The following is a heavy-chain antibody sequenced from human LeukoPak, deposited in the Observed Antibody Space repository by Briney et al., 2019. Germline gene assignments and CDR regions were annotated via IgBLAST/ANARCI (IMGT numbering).Heavy chain of an antibody. CDR1: GFTFSSYA. J-gene: IGHJ6*02. CDR3: ARDYYGSGSGMDV. CDR2: ISYDGSNK. V-gene: IGHV3-30-3*01. Sequence: GGSLRLSCAASGFTFSSYAMHWVRQAPGKGLEWVAVISYDGSNKYYADSVKGRFTISRDNSKNTLYLQMNSLRAEDTAVYYCARDYYGSGSGMDVWGQGTTVTVSS. D-gene: IGHD3-10*01.